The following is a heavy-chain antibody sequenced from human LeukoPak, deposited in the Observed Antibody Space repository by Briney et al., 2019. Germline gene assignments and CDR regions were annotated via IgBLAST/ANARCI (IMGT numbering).Heavy chain of an antibody. D-gene: IGHD6-13*01. CDR3: ARSPYSSSWYEY. CDR1: GFTVSNNY. Sequence: GVSLRLSCAASGFTVSNNYMSWVRQAPGKGLEWVSVIYSGGSTFYADSVKGRFTISRDNSKNTLYLQMNSLRAEDTAVYYCARSPYSSSWYEYWGQGTLVTVSS. V-gene: IGHV3-66*01. CDR2: IYSGGST. J-gene: IGHJ4*02.